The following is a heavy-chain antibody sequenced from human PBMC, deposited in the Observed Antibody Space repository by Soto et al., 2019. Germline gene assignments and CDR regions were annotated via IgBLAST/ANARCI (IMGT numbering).Heavy chain of an antibody. CDR2: IVVGSGNT. CDR3: AAFGDYDFWSGRAFDI. D-gene: IGHD3-3*01. CDR1: GFTFTSSA. J-gene: IGHJ3*02. Sequence: SVKVSCKASGFTFTSSAVQWVRQARGQRLEWIGWIVVGSGNTNYAQKFQERVTITRDMSTSTAYMELSSLRSEDTAVYYCAAFGDYDFWSGRAFDIWAKGQWSPSPQ. V-gene: IGHV1-58*01.